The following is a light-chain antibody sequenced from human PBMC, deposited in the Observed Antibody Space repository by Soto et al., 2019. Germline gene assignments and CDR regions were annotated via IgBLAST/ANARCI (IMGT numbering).Light chain of an antibody. CDR2: LGS. CDR1: QSLLHTNGYNY. V-gene: IGKV2-28*01. CDR3: MQDLQTPPT. J-gene: IGKJ4*02. Sequence: DIVMTQSPLSLPVTPGEPASISCRSSQSLLHTNGYNYLDWYLQKPGQSPQLLIYLGSNRASGVPERFSGSGSGTDFTLKISRVEAEDVWVYYCMQDLQTPPTFGGGTKVEIK.